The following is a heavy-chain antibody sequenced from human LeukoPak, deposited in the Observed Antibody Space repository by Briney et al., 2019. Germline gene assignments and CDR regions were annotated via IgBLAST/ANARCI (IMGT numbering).Heavy chain of an antibody. CDR1: GGSISSSSYY. J-gene: IGHJ4*02. Sequence: SETLSLTCTVSGGSISSSSYYWGWIRQPPGTGLEWIGSIYYSGSTYYNPSLKSRVTISVDTSKNQFSLKLSSVTAADTAVYYCASSYSSGRDYFDYWGQGTLVTVSS. CDR3: ASSYSSGRDYFDY. V-gene: IGHV4-39*07. CDR2: IYYSGST. D-gene: IGHD6-19*01.